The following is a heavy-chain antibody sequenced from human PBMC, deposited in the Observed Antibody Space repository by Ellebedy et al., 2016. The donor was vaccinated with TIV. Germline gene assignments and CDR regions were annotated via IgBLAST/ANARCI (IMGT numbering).Heavy chain of an antibody. CDR3: ARATDDYPMYYFDY. CDR2: INPIFGSA. CDR1: GYKFINYG. V-gene: IGHV1-69*13. J-gene: IGHJ4*02. D-gene: IGHD4/OR15-4a*01. Sequence: AASVKVSCKASGYKFINYGYTWVRQAPGQGLEWMGGINPIFGSANYAQKFQGRVTITADESTSTAYMELSSLRSEDTAVYYCARATDDYPMYYFDYWGQGTLVTVSS.